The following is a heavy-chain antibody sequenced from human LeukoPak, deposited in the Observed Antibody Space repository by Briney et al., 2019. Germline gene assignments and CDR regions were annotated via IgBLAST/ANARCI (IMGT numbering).Heavy chain of an antibody. V-gene: IGHV4-39*07. CDR3: ARGFSSSYYYYYYYMDV. CDR2: IYYSGST. Sequence: SETLSLTCTVSGGSISSSSYYWGWIRQPPGKGLEWIGSIYYSGSTNYNPSLKSRVTISVDTSKNQFSLKLSSVTAADTAVYYCARGFSSSYYYYYYYMDVWGKGTTVTISS. D-gene: IGHD6-13*01. J-gene: IGHJ6*03. CDR1: GGSISSSSYY.